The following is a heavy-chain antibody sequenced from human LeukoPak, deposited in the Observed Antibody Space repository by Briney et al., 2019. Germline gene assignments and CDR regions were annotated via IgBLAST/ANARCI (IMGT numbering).Heavy chain of an antibody. CDR1: GFTFSSHA. CDR3: EAYGSV. J-gene: IGHJ4*02. Sequence: GGSLRLSCAASGFTFSSHAMSWARQAPGKGLEWVANIKEDGSETYYVDSVKGRFTISRDNDKNTLYLQMNSLRAEDTAVYYCEAYGSVWGQGTLVIVSS. V-gene: IGHV3-7*03. CDR2: IKEDGSET. D-gene: IGHD3-10*01.